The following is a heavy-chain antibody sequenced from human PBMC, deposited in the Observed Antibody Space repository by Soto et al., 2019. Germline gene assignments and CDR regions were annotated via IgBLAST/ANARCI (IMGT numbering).Heavy chain of an antibody. Sequence: SQTLSLTCVISGDSVSSNGACWNWIRQPPSRGLQWLGRRYYRSKWFHDYAASVESRMAINPDTSRNQVFLQLNYVTPEGTAVYYCARVHCSAGTCLEGLDSLGQGTTETVSS. J-gene: IGHJ6*02. D-gene: IGHD2-15*01. CDR1: GDSVSSNGAC. V-gene: IGHV6-1*01. CDR3: ARVHCSAGTCLEGLDS. CDR2: RYYRSKWFH.